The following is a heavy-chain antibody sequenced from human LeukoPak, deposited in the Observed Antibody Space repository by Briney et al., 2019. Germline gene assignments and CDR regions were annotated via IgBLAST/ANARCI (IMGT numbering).Heavy chain of an antibody. J-gene: IGHJ4*02. CDR3: AKDLKGSGSYFY. CDR1: GFTFSSYA. V-gene: IGHV3-23*01. D-gene: IGHD3-10*01. Sequence: GGSLRLSCAASGFTFSSYAMSWVRQAPGKGLEWVSAISGSGGSTYYADSVKGRFTITRDNSKNTLYLQMNSLKAEDTAVYYCAKDLKGSGSYFYWGQGTLVTVSS. CDR2: ISGSGGST.